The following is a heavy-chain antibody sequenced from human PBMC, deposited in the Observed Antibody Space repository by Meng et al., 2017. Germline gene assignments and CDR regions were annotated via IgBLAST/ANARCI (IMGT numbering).Heavy chain of an antibody. CDR3: ARDYDYVWGSYRSNWFDP. D-gene: IGHD3-16*02. Sequence: QLQLQECGPGLVKPSGTPSLTFTVSGGSISSSSYYWGWIRQPPGKGLEWIGSIYYSGSTYYNPSLKSRVTISVDTSKNQFSLKLSSVTAADTAVYYCARDYDYVWGSYRSNWFDPWGQGTLVTVSS. J-gene: IGHJ5*02. CDR2: IYYSGST. V-gene: IGHV4-39*07. CDR1: GGSISSSSYY.